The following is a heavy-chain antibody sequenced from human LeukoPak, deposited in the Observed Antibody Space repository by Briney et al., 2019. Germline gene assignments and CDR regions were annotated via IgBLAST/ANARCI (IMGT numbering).Heavy chain of an antibody. CDR2: IRYDGSNK. V-gene: IGHV3-30*02. D-gene: IGHD3-16*01. Sequence: GGSLRLSCAASGFTFSSYGMHWVRQAPGKGLEWVAFIRYDGSNKYYADSVKGRFTISRGNSKNTLYLQMNSLRAEDTAVYYCATSKGDYYYYYYMDVWGKGTTVTVSS. CDR3: ATSKGDYYYYYYMDV. CDR1: GFTFSSYG. J-gene: IGHJ6*03.